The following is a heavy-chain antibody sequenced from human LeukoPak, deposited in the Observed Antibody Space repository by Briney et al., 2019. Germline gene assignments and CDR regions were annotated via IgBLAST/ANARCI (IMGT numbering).Heavy chain of an antibody. CDR3: ARGLRDEERHYGYYYMDV. CDR1: GNSVSGYY. J-gene: IGHJ6*03. V-gene: IGHV4-4*09. Sequence: SETLSLTCTVSGNSVSGYYGSWIRQPPGKGLEWIGYFYTSANTNYNPSLKSRVTMSVDTSKNQSSLKLSSVTAADTAVYCCARGLRDEERHYGYYYMDVWGKGTTVTVSS. CDR2: FYTSANT. D-gene: IGHD3-22*01.